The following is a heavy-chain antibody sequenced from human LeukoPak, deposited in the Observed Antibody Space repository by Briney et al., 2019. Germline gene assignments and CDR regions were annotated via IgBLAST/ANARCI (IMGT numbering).Heavy chain of an antibody. V-gene: IGHV5-51*01. D-gene: IGHD3-22*01. CDR2: IYPGDSDT. J-gene: IGHJ3*02. Sequence: GESLKISCKASGYSFTSYYIGWVRQMPGKGLEWMGIIYPGDSDTTYSPSSQGQVTISADKSITTAYLQWSSLKASDTAMYYCARRGYDSSGYRDAFDIWGQGTMVTVSS. CDR1: GYSFTSYY. CDR3: ARRGYDSSGYRDAFDI.